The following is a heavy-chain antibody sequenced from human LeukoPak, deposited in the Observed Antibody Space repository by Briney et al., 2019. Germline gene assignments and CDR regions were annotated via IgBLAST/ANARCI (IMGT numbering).Heavy chain of an antibody. CDR2: ISYDGNNN. CDR3: ARGSGSSAYYPVDY. CDR1: GFTFSSNA. Sequence: PGKSLRLSCAASGFTFSSNAMHWVRQAPGTGQEWVAVISYDGNNNYYADSVKGRFTISRDNSKDTLYLQMNSLRAEDAAVYYCARGSGSSAYYPVDYWGQGTLVTVSS. V-gene: IGHV3-30-3*01. J-gene: IGHJ4*02. D-gene: IGHD3-22*01.